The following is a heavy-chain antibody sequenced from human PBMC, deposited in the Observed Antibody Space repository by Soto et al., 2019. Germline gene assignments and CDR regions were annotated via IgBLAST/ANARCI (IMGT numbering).Heavy chain of an antibody. J-gene: IGHJ4*02. Sequence: GGSLRLSCAASGFTFSSYGMHWVRQAPGKGLEWVAVISYDGSDKYYADSLKGRFTISRDNSKNTLYLQMNSLRAEDTAVYYCAEEIEDSSGFNDYWGQGTLVTVSS. V-gene: IGHV3-30*18. CDR2: ISYDGSDK. CDR1: GFTFSSYG. CDR3: AEEIEDSSGFNDY. D-gene: IGHD3-22*01.